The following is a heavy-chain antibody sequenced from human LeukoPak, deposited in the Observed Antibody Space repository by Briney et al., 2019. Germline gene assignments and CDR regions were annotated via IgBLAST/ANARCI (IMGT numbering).Heavy chain of an antibody. CDR2: IYYSGST. CDR1: GGSISSYY. V-gene: IGHV4-59*08. Sequence: PSETQSLTCTVSGGSISSYYWSWIRQPPGKGLEWIGYIYYSGSTNYNPSLRSRVTISVDTSKNQFSLKLSSVTAADTAVYYCARRGNYADYDGYFDYWGQGTLVTVSS. J-gene: IGHJ4*02. CDR3: ARRGNYADYDGYFDY. D-gene: IGHD4-17*01.